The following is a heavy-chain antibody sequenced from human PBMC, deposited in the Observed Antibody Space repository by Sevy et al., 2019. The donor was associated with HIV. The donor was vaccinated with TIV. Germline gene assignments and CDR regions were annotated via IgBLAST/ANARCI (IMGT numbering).Heavy chain of an antibody. D-gene: IGHD3-22*01. CDR3: ARVYYYDSSGPEYYFDY. CDR1: GGTFSSYA. Sequence: ASVKVSCKASGGTFSSYAISWVRQAPGQGLEWMGGIIPIFGTANYAQKFQGRVTITADVSTSTAYMELSSLRSEDTAVYYCARVYYYDSSGPEYYFDYWGQGTLVTVSS. J-gene: IGHJ4*02. CDR2: IIPIFGTA. V-gene: IGHV1-69*13.